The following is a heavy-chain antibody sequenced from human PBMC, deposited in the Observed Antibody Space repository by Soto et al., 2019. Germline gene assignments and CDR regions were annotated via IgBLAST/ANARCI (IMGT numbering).Heavy chain of an antibody. D-gene: IGHD4-17*01. Sequence: TGGSLRLSCAASGFTFSDYAMSWVRQAPGKGLEWVSSITGSGGGTYSADSVKGRFTISRDNSKDTLFLQMISLGADDTAIYYCAKGTRVTWDHWGQGTLVTVSS. CDR3: AKGTRVTWDH. CDR1: GFTFSDYA. CDR2: ITGSGGGT. J-gene: IGHJ4*02. V-gene: IGHV3-23*01.